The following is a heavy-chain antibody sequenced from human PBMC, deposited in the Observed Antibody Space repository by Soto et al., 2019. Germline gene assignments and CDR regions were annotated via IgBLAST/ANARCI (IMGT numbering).Heavy chain of an antibody. Sequence: QVELQESGPRLVKSSGTLSLTCEVSSGSISTGNWWSWVRQPPGKGLDWIGEIYYTGATNYNPSLTSRATMTIDKSNAQVFLILTSATAADTAVYYCARVFSSGSGWMFYVDFWGQGILVSVSS. J-gene: IGHJ4*02. D-gene: IGHD6-25*01. CDR2: IYYTGAT. V-gene: IGHV4-4*02. CDR3: ARVFSSGSGWMFYVDF. CDR1: SGSISTGNW.